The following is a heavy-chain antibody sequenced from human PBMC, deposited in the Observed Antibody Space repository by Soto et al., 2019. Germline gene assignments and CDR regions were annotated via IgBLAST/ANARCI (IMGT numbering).Heavy chain of an antibody. J-gene: IGHJ5*02. CDR1: GNTFTNFG. CDR2: ISAYTDDP. CDR3: ARVIPGAEAWFDP. V-gene: IGHV1-18*01. D-gene: IGHD2-2*01. Sequence: QGQLVQSGAEVKKPGASVKVSCTASGNTFTNFGVSWVRQAPGQGLEWMGWISAYTDDPNYAQKFQGRVTMTIDTSTSTAYLHLRSLTYDDTAVYYCARVIPGAEAWFDPWGQGTLVTVSS.